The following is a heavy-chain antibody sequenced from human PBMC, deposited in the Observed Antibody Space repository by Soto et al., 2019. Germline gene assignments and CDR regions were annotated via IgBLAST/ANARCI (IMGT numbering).Heavy chain of an antibody. CDR1: GFTFSSYW. Sequence: EVQLVESGGGLVQPGGSLRLSCAASGFTFSSYWMSWVRQDPGKGLEWVANIKQDGSEKYYVDSVKGRFTISRDNAKNSRYLQMNSLRAEDTAVYYCARGIGVTSDIVVVPAADYFDYWGQGTLVTVSS. J-gene: IGHJ4*02. CDR2: IKQDGSEK. V-gene: IGHV3-7*01. D-gene: IGHD2-2*01. CDR3: ARGIGVTSDIVVVPAADYFDY.